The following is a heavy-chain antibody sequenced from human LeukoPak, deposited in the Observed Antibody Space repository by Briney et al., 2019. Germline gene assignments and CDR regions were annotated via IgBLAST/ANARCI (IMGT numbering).Heavy chain of an antibody. CDR2: VKQDGSEK. Sequence: PGGSLRLSCAASGFTFSSYAMSWVRQAPGKGLEWVANVKQDGSEKYYVDSVKGRFTISRDNAKNSLYLQMNSLRAEDTAVYYCGRGSRSFGVVHRPYYFDYWGQGTLVTVSS. D-gene: IGHD3-3*01. CDR3: GRGSRSFGVVHRPYYFDY. V-gene: IGHV3-7*04. J-gene: IGHJ4*02. CDR1: GFTFSSYA.